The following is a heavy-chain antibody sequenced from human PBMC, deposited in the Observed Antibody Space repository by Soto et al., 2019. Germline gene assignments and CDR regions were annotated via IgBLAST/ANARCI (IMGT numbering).Heavy chain of an antibody. CDR1: GFTFSSYA. CDR3: AKDKSFGSGWRHTDY. V-gene: IGHV3-23*01. CDR2: ISGSGGST. D-gene: IGHD6-19*01. J-gene: IGHJ4*02. Sequence: GGFLRLSCAASGFTFSSYAMSWVRQAPGKGLEWVSAISGSGGSTYYADSVKGRFTISRDNSKNTLYLQMNSLRAEDTAVYYCAKDKSFGSGWRHTDYWGQGTLVTVSS.